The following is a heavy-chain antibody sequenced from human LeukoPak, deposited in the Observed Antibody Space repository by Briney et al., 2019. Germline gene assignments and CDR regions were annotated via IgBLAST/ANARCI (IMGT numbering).Heavy chain of an antibody. D-gene: IGHD4-23*01. CDR3: ARASPYGGNPIDY. J-gene: IGHJ4*02. CDR1: GYTFSSYY. Sequence: VSSKASGYTFSSYYISRVRHAPRGRVEWMGWISAYNGTTNYAQKLQGRVTMTTDTSTSTGYMELRSLRSDDTAVYYSARASPYGGNPIDYWGQGTLVTVSS. CDR2: ISAYNGTT. V-gene: IGHV1-18*01.